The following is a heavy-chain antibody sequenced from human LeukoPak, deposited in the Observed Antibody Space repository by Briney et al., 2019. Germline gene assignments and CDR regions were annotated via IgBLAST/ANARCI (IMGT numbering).Heavy chain of an antibody. D-gene: IGHD3-22*01. CDR1: GFTFSSYS. CDR2: ISSSSSYI. Sequence: TGGSLRLSCAASGFTFSSYSMNWVRQAPGKGLEWVSSISSSSSYIYYADSVKGRFTISRDNAKNSLYLQMNSLRAEDTAVYYCARGINYYDSSGYYYGSDPWGQGTLVTVSS. V-gene: IGHV3-21*01. J-gene: IGHJ5*02. CDR3: ARGINYYDSSGYYYGSDP.